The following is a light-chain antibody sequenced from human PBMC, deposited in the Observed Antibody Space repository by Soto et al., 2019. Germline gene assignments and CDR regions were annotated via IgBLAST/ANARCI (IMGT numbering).Light chain of an antibody. CDR2: ADS. CDR1: QSISGY. V-gene: IGKV3-11*02. J-gene: IGKJ5*01. Sequence: EIVFTQSPATLSLSPGERATLSCRASQSISGYLGWYQQKPGQAPRLLIYADSNRETGIPARFSGSGSGRDFTLTISSLEPEDFSVYYCQQRYNWTITFGQGTRLEIK. CDR3: QQRYNWTIT.